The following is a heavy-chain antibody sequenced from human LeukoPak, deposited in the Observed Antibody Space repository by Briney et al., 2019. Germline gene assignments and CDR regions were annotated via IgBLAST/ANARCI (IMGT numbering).Heavy chain of an antibody. Sequence: GGSLRLSCAASGFTFSSYYMHWVRQATGKGLEWVSAIGSGGGPYYPGSVKGRCTISRQNAKNTLSLKMNTLRAGHTAVFYCARGAGRTGWYAFDYWGQGPLLPLS. CDR1: GFTFSSYY. D-gene: IGHD6-19*01. V-gene: IGHV3-13*05. CDR3: ARGAGRTGWYAFDY. J-gene: IGHJ4*02. CDR2: IGSGGGP.